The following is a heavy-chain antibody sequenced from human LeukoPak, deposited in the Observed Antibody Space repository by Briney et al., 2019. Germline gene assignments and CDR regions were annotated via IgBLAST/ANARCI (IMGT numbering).Heavy chain of an antibody. D-gene: IGHD3-3*01. CDR2: IYPGDSDT. Sequence: GESLRISCKGSGYSFTSYWIGWVRQMPGKGLEWMGIIYPGDSDTRYSPSFQGQVTFSADKSISTAYLQWSSLKASDTAMYYCAKGLAYYGFWSGYFTGTTFDYWGQGTLVTVTS. V-gene: IGHV5-51*01. J-gene: IGHJ4*02. CDR1: GYSFTSYW. CDR3: AKGLAYYGFWSGYFTGTTFDY.